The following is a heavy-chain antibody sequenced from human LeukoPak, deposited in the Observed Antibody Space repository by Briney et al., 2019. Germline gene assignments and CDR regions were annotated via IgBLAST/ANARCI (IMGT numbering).Heavy chain of an antibody. Sequence: SQTLSLTCAISGDSVSSTGAAWNWIRQSPSRGLEWLGRTYYRSKWYSDYAISLTRRITIDPDTSKNHFSLQLNPVTPEDTAIYYCTRAQWRAFDSWGQGILVTVSS. V-gene: IGHV6-1*01. D-gene: IGHD2-8*01. CDR2: TYYRSKWYS. J-gene: IGHJ4*02. CDR3: TRAQWRAFDS. CDR1: GDSVSSTGAA.